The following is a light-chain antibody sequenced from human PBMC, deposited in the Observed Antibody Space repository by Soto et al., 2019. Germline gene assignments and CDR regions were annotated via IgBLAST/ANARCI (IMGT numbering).Light chain of an antibody. CDR1: RGISSH. CDR3: QQVNSYPLT. Sequence: DIQLTQSPSFLSASVGDRVTITCRASRGISSHLAWYQQKPGKAPKLLIYAASTLQSGVPSRFSGSGSGTEFTLTISSLQPEDSATYYCQQVNSYPLTFGGGTKVDNK. CDR2: AAS. V-gene: IGKV1-9*01. J-gene: IGKJ4*01.